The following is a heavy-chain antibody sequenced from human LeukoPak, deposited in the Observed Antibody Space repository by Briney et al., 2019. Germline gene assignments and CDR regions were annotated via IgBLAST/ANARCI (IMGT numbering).Heavy chain of an antibody. J-gene: IGHJ6*02. CDR2: IKSDGIST. V-gene: IGHV3-74*01. CDR3: ARDRHYNMDV. Sequence: GGSLRLSCAASGFTFSSYWMHWVRQAPGKGLVWVSRIKSDGISTIYEGSVKGRFTISRDNAKNTLFLQMNSLRAEDTAVYYCARDRHYNMDVWGQGTTVTVSS. CDR1: GFTFSSYW.